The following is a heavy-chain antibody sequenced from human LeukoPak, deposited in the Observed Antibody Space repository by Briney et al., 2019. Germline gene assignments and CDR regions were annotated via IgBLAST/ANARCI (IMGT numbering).Heavy chain of an antibody. CDR3: ARDFAQAGYFDY. D-gene: IGHD6-19*01. CDR2: IFTDGST. CDR1: GVTITKNY. J-gene: IGHJ4*02. Sequence: GGSLTLSCAASGVTITKNYMTWVRQAAGKGLEWVSVIFTDGSTHYADSVKGRFVISRDNSKNTVSLQMDSLTMDDSGVYYCARDFAQAGYFDYWGLGTLVIVSS. V-gene: IGHV3-53*01.